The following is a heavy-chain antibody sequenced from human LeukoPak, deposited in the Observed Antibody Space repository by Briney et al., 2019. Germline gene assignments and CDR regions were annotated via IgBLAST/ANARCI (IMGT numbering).Heavy chain of an antibody. V-gene: IGHV3-21*01. D-gene: IGHD3-10*01. CDR3: ARDFTMVRGVPYYYGMDV. CDR2: ISSSSSYI. J-gene: IGHJ6*04. Sequence: GGSLRLSCAASGFTFSSYSMNWVRQAPGKGLEWVSSISSSSSYIYYADSVKGRFTISRDNAKNSLYLQMNSLRAEDTAVYYCARDFTMVRGVPYYYGMDVGGKGTTVTVSS. CDR1: GFTFSSYS.